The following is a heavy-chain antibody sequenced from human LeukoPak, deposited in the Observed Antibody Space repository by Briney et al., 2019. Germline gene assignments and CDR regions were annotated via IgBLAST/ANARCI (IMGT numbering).Heavy chain of an antibody. D-gene: IGHD3-3*01. J-gene: IGHJ6*03. V-gene: IGHV4-59*01. CDR1: GESIGGFY. CDR2: IYYSGST. Sequence: SETLSLTCTVSGESIGGFYWTWIRQPPGKGLEWIGYIYYSGSTNYNPSLKSRVTISVDTSKNQFSLKLSSVTAADTAVYYCARLGLYDFWSGYTILYYYYMDVWGEGTTVTVSS. CDR3: ARLGLYDFWSGYTILYYYYMDV.